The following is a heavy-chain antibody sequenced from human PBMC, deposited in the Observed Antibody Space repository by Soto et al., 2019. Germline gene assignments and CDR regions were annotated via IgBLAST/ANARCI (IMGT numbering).Heavy chain of an antibody. D-gene: IGHD2-2*01. CDR2: ISAYNGNT. V-gene: IGHV1-18*01. J-gene: IGHJ5*02. CDR1: GCTFTSYG. Sequence: ASLKVSCNTSGCTFTSYGIIWVRHTPGQGLEWMGWISAYNGNTNYAQKLQGRVTMTTDTSTSTAYMELRSLRSDDTAVYYCARDLEDIVVVPAAMTAFDPWGQGTLVTVSS. CDR3: ARDLEDIVVVPAAMTAFDP.